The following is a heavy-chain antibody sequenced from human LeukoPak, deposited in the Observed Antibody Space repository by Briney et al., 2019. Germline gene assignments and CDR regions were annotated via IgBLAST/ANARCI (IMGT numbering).Heavy chain of an antibody. D-gene: IGHD3-10*01. V-gene: IGHV1-24*01. J-gene: IGHJ3*02. CDR1: GYTLTELS. CDR3: HSPHYYGSGSYTADDAFDI. CDR2: FDPEDGET. Sequence: ASVKVSCKVSGYTLTELSMHWVRQAPGKGLEWMGGFDPEDGETFYAQKFQGRVTMTTDTSTSTAYMELRSLRSDDTAVYYCHSPHYYGSGSYTADDAFDIWGQGTMVTVSS.